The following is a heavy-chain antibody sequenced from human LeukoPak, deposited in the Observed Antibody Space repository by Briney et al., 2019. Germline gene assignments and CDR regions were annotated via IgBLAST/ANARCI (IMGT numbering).Heavy chain of an antibody. Sequence: GGSLRLSCAASGFTFSSYEMNWVRQAPGKGLEWVSYISSSGSTIYYADSVKGRFTISRDNAKNSLYLQMNSLRAEDTAVYYCATLRRDGFGGYFDYWGQGTLVTVSS. CDR1: GFTFSSYE. V-gene: IGHV3-48*03. CDR2: ISSSGSTI. CDR3: ATLRRDGFGGYFDY. D-gene: IGHD5-24*01. J-gene: IGHJ4*02.